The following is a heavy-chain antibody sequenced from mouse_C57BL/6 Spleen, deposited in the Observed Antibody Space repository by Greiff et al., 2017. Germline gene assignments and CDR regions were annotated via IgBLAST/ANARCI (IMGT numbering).Heavy chain of an antibody. D-gene: IGHD3-2*02. CDR3: ARQLRLRAWFAY. CDR1: GYTFTSYW. V-gene: IGHV1-61*01. J-gene: IGHJ3*01. Sequence: QVQLKQPGAELVRPGSSVKLSCKASGYTFTSYWMDWVKQRPGQGLEWIGNIYPSDSETHYNQKFKDKATLTVDKSSSTAYMQLSSLTSEDSAVYYCARQLRLRAWFAYWGQGTLVTVSA. CDR2: IYPSDSET.